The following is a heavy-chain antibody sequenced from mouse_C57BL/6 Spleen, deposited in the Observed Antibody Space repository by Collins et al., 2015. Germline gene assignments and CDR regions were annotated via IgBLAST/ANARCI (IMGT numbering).Heavy chain of an antibody. D-gene: IGHD3-1*01. Sequence: QVQLKQSGAELVRPGASVKLSCKASGYTFTDYYINWVKQRPGQGLEWIARIYPGSGNTYYNEKFKGKATLTAEKFSSTAYMRLSSLTSEDSAVYFCARGLRFFDVWGTGTTVTVSS. CDR3: ARGLRFFDV. CDR2: IYPGSGNT. J-gene: IGHJ1*03. CDR1: GYTFTDYY. V-gene: IGHV1-76*01.